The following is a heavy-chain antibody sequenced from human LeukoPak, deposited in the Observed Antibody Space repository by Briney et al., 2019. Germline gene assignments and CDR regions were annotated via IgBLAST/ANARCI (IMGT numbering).Heavy chain of an antibody. Sequence: ASETLSLTCAVSGGSISNYYWSWIRQPPGKGLEWIGYIYYTGSTNYNPSLKSRVTISVDTSKNQFSLSLNSVTAADTAEYYCARAPGSAYYPYYYMDVWGKGTTVTVSS. D-gene: IGHD6-19*01. V-gene: IGHV4-59*01. CDR1: GGSISNYY. CDR2: IYYTGST. CDR3: ARAPGSAYYPYYYMDV. J-gene: IGHJ6*03.